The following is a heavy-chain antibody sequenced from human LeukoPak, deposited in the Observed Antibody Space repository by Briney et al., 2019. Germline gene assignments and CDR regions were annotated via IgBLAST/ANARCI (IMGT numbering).Heavy chain of an antibody. CDR1: GFTFSSYS. CDR2: ISSSSSYI. Sequence: GGSLRLSCAASGFTFSSYSMNWVRQAPGKGLEWVSSISSSSSYIYYADSVKGRFTISRDKSKNTLYLQMNSLRAEDTAVYYCAKDPGYWSGYQDYWGQGTLVTVSS. V-gene: IGHV3-21*04. CDR3: AKDPGYWSGYQDY. D-gene: IGHD3-3*01. J-gene: IGHJ4*02.